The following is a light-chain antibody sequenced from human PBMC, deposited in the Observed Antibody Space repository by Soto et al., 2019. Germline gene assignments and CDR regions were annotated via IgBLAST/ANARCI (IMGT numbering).Light chain of an antibody. Sequence: PWERATLSCRASQSVSSKYLAWYQQKPGQAPRVLIYGTSIRASGVPERFSGGGSGTDFTLTITRLEPEDFAVYYCQQYGSSLFTFGPGTKVDIK. V-gene: IGKV3-20*01. CDR3: QQYGSSLFT. CDR2: GTS. J-gene: IGKJ3*01. CDR1: QSVSSKY.